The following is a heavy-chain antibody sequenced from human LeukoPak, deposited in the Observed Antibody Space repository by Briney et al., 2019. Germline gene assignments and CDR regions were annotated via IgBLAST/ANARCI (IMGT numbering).Heavy chain of an antibody. CDR2: ISGSGGST. V-gene: IGHV3-23*01. CDR3: AKDPFPYYYDSSSMEADY. CDR1: GFTFSSYA. D-gene: IGHD3-22*01. Sequence: GGSLRLSCAASGFTFSSYAMSWVRQAPGKGLEWVSAISGSGGSTYYADSVKGRFTISRDNSKNTLYLQMNSLRAEDTAVYYCAKDPFPYYYDSSSMEADYWGQGTLVTVSS. J-gene: IGHJ4*02.